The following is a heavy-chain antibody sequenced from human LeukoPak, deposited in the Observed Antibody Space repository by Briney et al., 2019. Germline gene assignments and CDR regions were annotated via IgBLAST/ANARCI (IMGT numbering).Heavy chain of an antibody. Sequence: PGGSLRLSCAASGFTFSNYAMSWVRQAPGKGLEWVSATSRSGGSTYYADSVKGRFTISRDNSKSALFLQINSLRVEDTAVYYCAKDEGENREYWSNFHHWGQGTLVTVSS. CDR2: TSRSGGST. CDR1: GFTFSNYA. CDR3: AKDEGENREYWSNFHH. V-gene: IGHV3-23*01. J-gene: IGHJ4*02. D-gene: IGHD2-8*02.